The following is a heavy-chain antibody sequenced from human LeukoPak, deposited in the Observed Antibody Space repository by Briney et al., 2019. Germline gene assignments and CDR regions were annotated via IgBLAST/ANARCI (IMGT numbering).Heavy chain of an antibody. CDR1: GFTVSSKY. V-gene: IGHV3-66*01. J-gene: IGHJ4*02. CDR3: ARDGGNSMFDY. Sequence: GGSLRLSCAASGFTVSSKYMSWVRQAPGKGLEWVSVIYSAGSTYYADSVKGRFTISRDNSKNTLYLQMNSLRAEDTAVYYCARDGGNSMFDYWGQGTLVTVSS. D-gene: IGHD4-23*01. CDR2: IYSAGST.